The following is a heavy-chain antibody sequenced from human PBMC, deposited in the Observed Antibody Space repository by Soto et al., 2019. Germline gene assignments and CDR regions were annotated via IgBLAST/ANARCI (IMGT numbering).Heavy chain of an antibody. D-gene: IGHD3-10*01. CDR1: GFTFSSYA. J-gene: IGHJ4*02. Sequence: QVQLVESGGGVVQPGRSLRLSCAASGFTFSSYAMHWVRQAPGKGLEWVAVISYDGSNKYYADSVKGRFTISRDNSKNTLYLQMNSLRAEDTAVYYCAGVYGSGSYFDYWGQGTLVTVSS. V-gene: IGHV3-30-3*01. CDR3: AGVYGSGSYFDY. CDR2: ISYDGSNK.